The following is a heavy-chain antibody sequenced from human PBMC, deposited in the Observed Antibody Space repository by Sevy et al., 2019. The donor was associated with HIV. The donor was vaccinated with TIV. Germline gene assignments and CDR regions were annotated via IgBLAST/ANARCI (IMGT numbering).Heavy chain of an antibody. V-gene: IGHV3-23*01. D-gene: IGHD2-8*01. Sequence: GGSLRLSCAASGFTFSKYFMSRVRQPPGKGLEWVSTLSFGCGEINYADSVKGRFTISKDNSKSSVYLQMNNLRPEDTAVYYCAREGCTKPHDYWGQGTLVTVSS. CDR1: GFTFSKYF. CDR3: AREGCTKPHDY. CDR2: LSFGCGEI. J-gene: IGHJ4*02.